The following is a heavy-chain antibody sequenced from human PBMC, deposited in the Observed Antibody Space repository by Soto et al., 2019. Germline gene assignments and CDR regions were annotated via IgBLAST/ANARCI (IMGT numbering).Heavy chain of an antibody. Sequence: GGSLRLSCAASGFTFSSYAMSWFRQAPGKGLEWVSAISGSGGSTYYADSVKGRFTISRDNSKNTLYLQMNSLRAEDTAVYYCAKREDDFWSGLPRAGAFDIWGQGTMVTVSS. CDR3: AKREDDFWSGLPRAGAFDI. CDR1: GFTFSSYA. D-gene: IGHD3-3*01. CDR2: ISGSGGST. J-gene: IGHJ3*02. V-gene: IGHV3-23*01.